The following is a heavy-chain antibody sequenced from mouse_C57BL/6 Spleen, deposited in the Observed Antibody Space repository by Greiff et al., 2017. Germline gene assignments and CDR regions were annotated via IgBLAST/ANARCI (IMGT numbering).Heavy chain of an antibody. J-gene: IGHJ3*01. CDR3: ARTGGVAY. CDR1: GYTFTSYW. CDR2: IDPSDSYT. V-gene: IGHV1-59*01. Sequence: QVQLQQPGAELVRPGTSVKLSCKASGYTFTSYWMHWVKQRPGQGLEWIGVIDPSDSYTNYNQKFKGKATLTVDTSSSTAYMQLSSLTSEDSAVYYCARTGGVAYWGQGTLVTVSA.